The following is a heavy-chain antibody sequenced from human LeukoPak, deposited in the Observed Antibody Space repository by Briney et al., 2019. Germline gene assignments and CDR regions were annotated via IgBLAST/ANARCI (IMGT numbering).Heavy chain of an antibody. CDR3: ARGRYFSWFDP. Sequence: PSETLSLTCAVYGGSFSGYYWSWIRQPPGKGLEWIGEINHSGSTNYNPSLKSRVTISVDTSKNQFSLKLSSVTAADTAVYHCARGRYFSWFDPWGQGTLVTVSS. D-gene: IGHD3-9*01. CDR2: INHSGST. V-gene: IGHV4-34*01. J-gene: IGHJ5*02. CDR1: GGSFSGYY.